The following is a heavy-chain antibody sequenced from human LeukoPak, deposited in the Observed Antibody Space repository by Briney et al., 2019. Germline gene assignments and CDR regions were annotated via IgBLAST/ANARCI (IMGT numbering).Heavy chain of an antibody. V-gene: IGHV1-18*01. CDR2: INTDNGYT. CDR1: GYTFSTYG. J-gene: IGHJ6*03. CDR3: ARDAQHYCSSTSCYGPRSGADYYYYYMDV. Sequence: ASVKVSCKASGYTFSTYGISWVRQAPGQGLEWMAWINTDNGYTNYAQKVQGRVTMTTDTSTSTAYMELRSLRSDDTAVYYCARDAQHYCSSTSCYGPRSGADYYYYYMDVWGKGTTVTVSS. D-gene: IGHD2-2*01.